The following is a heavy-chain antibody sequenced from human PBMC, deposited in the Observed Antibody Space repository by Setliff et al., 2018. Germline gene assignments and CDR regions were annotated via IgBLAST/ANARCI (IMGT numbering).Heavy chain of an antibody. V-gene: IGHV3-23*01. Sequence: GGSLRLSCAASGFTFTSCAMSWVRQAPGKGLEWVSTVSVSGDNTYYTDSVKGRFTTSRDNSKNTVSLQMSSLRAEDTAVYFCAGQGPIFGTGLIPGFDQWGQGTMVTVSS. CDR3: AGQGPIFGTGLIPGFDQ. CDR2: VSVSGDNT. J-gene: IGHJ4*02. D-gene: IGHD3-3*01. CDR1: GFTFTSCA.